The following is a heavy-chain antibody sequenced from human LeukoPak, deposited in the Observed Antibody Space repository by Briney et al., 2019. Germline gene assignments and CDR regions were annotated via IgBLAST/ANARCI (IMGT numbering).Heavy chain of an antibody. CDR1: GFTFNIYA. D-gene: IGHD3-10*01. V-gene: IGHV3-23*01. Sequence: PGGSLRLSCAASGFTFNIYAMRWVRQAPGKGLEWVSAISGSGGSTYYADSVKGRFTISRDNSKNTLYLQMNSLRAEDTAVYYRAKGTGSYYKGVDYWGQGTLATVSS. CDR3: AKGTGSYYKGVDY. J-gene: IGHJ4*02. CDR2: ISGSGGST.